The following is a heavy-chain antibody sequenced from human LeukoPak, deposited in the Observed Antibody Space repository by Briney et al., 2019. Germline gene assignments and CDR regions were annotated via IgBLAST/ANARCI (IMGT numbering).Heavy chain of an antibody. D-gene: IGHD3-16*02. CDR2: IKQDGSEK. Sequence: GGSLRLSCAASGFTFSSYWMSWVRQAPGKGLEWVANIKQDGSEKYYVDSVKGRFTISRDNAKNSLYLQMNSLRAEDTAVYYCARDMITFGGVIAYYFDYWGQGTLVTVSS. V-gene: IGHV3-7*01. CDR3: ARDMITFGGVIAYYFDY. CDR1: GFTFSSYW. J-gene: IGHJ4*02.